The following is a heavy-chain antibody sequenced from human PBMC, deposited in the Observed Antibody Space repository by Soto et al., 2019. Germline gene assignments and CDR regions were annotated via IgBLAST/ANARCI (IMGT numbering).Heavy chain of an antibody. J-gene: IGHJ4*02. CDR3: ARLVIDIVLMVPGYFDY. D-gene: IGHD2-8*01. CDR1: GGSINNYY. V-gene: IGHV4-30-4*01. CDR2: IYYSGST. Sequence: SETLSLTCTVSGGSINNYYWSWIRQPPGKGLEWIGYIYYSGSTYYNPSLKSRVTISVDTSKNQFSLKLSSVTAADTAVYYCARLVIDIVLMVPGYFDYWGQGTLVTVSS.